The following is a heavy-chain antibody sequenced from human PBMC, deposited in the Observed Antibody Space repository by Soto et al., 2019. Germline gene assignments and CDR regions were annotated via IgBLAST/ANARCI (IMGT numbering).Heavy chain of an antibody. D-gene: IGHD6-19*01. CDR2: ISISGTTI. V-gene: IGHV3-11*01. J-gene: IGHJ4*02. Sequence: GGSLRLSCAASGFSFSDYYMRWIRQAPGKGLEWIAYISISGTTIYYADSVKGRFTISRDSAKNSLYLQMNSLRAEDTAVYYYVRRAVAVYFDYWGQGALVTVSS. CDR1: GFSFSDYY. CDR3: VRRAVAVYFDY.